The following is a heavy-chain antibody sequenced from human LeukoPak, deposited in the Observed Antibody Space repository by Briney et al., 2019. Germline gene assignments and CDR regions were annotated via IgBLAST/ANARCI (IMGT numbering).Heavy chain of an antibody. CDR1: GGSISSGTYY. D-gene: IGHD3-22*01. V-gene: IGHV4-39*01. Sequence: TSETLSLTCIVSGGSISSGTYYWGWIRQPPGKGLEWIGSIYYSGTTYYNPSLKSRVTISVDTSKNQFSLKLSSVTAADTAVYYCARGLYYYDSRGYPSPTGEDYWGQGTLVTVSS. J-gene: IGHJ4*02. CDR2: IYYSGTT. CDR3: ARGLYYYDSRGYPSPTGEDY.